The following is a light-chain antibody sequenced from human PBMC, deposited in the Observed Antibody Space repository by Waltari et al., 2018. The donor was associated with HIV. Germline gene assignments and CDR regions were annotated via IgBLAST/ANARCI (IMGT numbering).Light chain of an antibody. CDR1: FLGGNY. Sequence: SSGLTQSPSVLVSLGQTVRITCKGDFLGGNYARWIHQEAGRGPNGVVYKDTDRAPGFPARFSGSKSGTTVIFTIHRAQPEDEGHCFCYSASHTGILFGGGTRVTVL. CDR2: KDT. CDR3: YSASHTGIL. J-gene: IGLJ2*01. V-gene: IGLV3-27*01.